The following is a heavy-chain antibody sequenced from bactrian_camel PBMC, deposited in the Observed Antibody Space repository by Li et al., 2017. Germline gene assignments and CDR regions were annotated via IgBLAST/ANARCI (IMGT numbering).Heavy chain of an antibody. Sequence: VQLVESGGGLVRPGGSLKLVCKTSGFTFRLADMSWVRQAPGKGYEWVSTIKSAFDGETTSYSDAVKGRFTISRDNAKRTLYLQMNSLKPEDTAMYYCASDPNGLGFTYWGQGTQVTVS. CDR3: ASDPNGLGFTY. CDR2: IKSAFDGETT. D-gene: IGHD1*01. J-gene: IGHJ4*01. V-gene: IGHV3S31*01. CDR1: GFTFRLAD.